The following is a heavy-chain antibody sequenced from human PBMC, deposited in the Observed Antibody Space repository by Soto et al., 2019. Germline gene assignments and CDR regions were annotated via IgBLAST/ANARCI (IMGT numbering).Heavy chain of an antibody. CDR3: ATVYFSGGRCYSIDY. CDR1: GYTFTSYY. J-gene: IGHJ4*02. D-gene: IGHD2-15*01. CDR2: INPSNST. Sequence: ASVKVSCKASGYTFTSYYMHWVRQAPGQGLEWMGIINPSNSTSYAQKFQGKVTMTRDTSTSTVYMELSSLRSEDTAVYYCATVYFSGGRCYSIDYWGQGTLVTVSA. V-gene: IGHV1-46*03.